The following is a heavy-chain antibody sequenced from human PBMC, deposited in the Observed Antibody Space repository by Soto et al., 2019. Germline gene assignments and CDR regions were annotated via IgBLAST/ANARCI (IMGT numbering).Heavy chain of an antibody. J-gene: IGHJ3*02. CDR3: ARGVLGWRDAFDI. D-gene: IGHD2-21*01. Sequence: QVPLVQSGAEVKKPGASVKVSCKASGYTFTSYAMHWVRQAPGQRLEWMGWINAGNGNTKYSQKFQGRVTITRDTSASTAYMELSSLRSEDTAVYYCARGVLGWRDAFDIWGQGTMVTVSS. CDR1: GYTFTSYA. CDR2: INAGNGNT. V-gene: IGHV1-3*01.